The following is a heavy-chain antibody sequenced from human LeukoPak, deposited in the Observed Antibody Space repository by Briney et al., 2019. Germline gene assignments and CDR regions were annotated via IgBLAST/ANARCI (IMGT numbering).Heavy chain of an antibody. CDR1: GLTFSSYA. CDR3: ARDQIAAALFDY. J-gene: IGHJ4*02. V-gene: IGHV3-30*04. CDR2: ISYDGSNK. D-gene: IGHD6-13*01. Sequence: GGSLRLSCAASGLTFSSYAMHWVRQAPGKGLEWVAVISYDGSNKYYADSVKGRFTISRDNSKNTLYLQMNSLRAEDTAVYYCARDQIAAALFDYWGQGTLVTVSS.